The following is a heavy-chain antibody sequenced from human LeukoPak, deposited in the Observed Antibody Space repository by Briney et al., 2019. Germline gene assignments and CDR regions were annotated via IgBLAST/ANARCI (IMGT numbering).Heavy chain of an antibody. V-gene: IGHV1-2*02. J-gene: IGHJ4*02. D-gene: IGHD1-7*01. CDR1: GYTFTGYY. CDR2: INPNSGGT. CDR3: ARVHELRHPYYFDY. Sequence: GASVKVSCKASGYTFTGYYMHWVRQAPGQGLEWMGWINPNSGGTNYAQKFQGRVTMTRDTSISTAYMELSRLRSDDTAVYYCARVHELRHPYYFDYWGQGTLVTVSS.